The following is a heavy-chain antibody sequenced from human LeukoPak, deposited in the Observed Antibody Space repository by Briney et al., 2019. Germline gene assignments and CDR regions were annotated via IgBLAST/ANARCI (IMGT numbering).Heavy chain of an antibody. CDR2: ISAYNGNT. CDR3: AGGYYDILTGYYNWFDP. CDR1: GYTFTSYG. V-gene: IGHV1-18*01. Sequence: ASVKVSCKASGYTFTSYGISWVRQAPGQGLEWMGWISAYNGNTNYAQKLQGRVTMTTDTFTSTAYMELRSLRSDDTAVYYCAGGYYDILTGYYNWFDPWGQGTLVTVSS. D-gene: IGHD3-9*01. J-gene: IGHJ5*02.